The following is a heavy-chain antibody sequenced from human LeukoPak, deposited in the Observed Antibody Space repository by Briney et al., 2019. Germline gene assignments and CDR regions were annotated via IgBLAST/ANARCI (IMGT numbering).Heavy chain of an antibody. J-gene: IGHJ4*02. CDR2: IYYSGTT. Sequence: SETLPLTCTVSGGSISTYYWSWIRQPPGKGLEWIGYIYYSGTTNYNPSLKSRVTISVDTSKNQFSLKLSSVTAADTAVYYCARERRDGYNYSIDYWGQGTLVTVSS. CDR3: ARERRDGYNYSIDY. CDR1: GGSISTYY. D-gene: IGHD5-24*01. V-gene: IGHV4-59*01.